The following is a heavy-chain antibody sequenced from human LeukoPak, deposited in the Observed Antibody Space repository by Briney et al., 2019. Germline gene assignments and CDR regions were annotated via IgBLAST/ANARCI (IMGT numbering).Heavy chain of an antibody. V-gene: IGHV4-59*01. CDR3: ARGITIFGVGTGDYYYMDV. CDR2: IYYSGST. CDR1: GGFISSYY. D-gene: IGHD3-3*01. Sequence: SETLSLTCTVSGGFISSYYWSWIRQPPGKGLEWIGYIYYSGSTNYNPSLKSRVTISVDTSKNQFSLKLSSVTAADTAVYYCARGITIFGVGTGDYYYMDVWGKGTTVTVSS. J-gene: IGHJ6*03.